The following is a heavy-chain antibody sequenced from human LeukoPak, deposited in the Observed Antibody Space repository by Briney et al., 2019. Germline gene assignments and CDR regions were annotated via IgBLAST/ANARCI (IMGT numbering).Heavy chain of an antibody. CDR2: IYSGGTT. J-gene: IGHJ6*03. CDR3: ARNQDSSWYYYYMDV. D-gene: IGHD6-13*01. V-gene: IGHV3-53*01. Sequence: GGSLRLSCAVSGFTVTNSYMSWVRQAPGKGREWVSVIYSGGTTYYADSVTGRFTISRDNSKNTLYLQMNSLRADDTALYYCARNQDSSWYYYYMDVWGKGTTVTVSS. CDR1: GFTVTNSY.